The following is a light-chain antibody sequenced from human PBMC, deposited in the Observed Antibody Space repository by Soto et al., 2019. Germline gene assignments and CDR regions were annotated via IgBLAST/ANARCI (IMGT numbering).Light chain of an antibody. CDR2: DAY. CDR1: QNINSK. Sequence: DIQMTQSPSTLSASVGDRVAITCRASQNINSKLAWYQKKPGKAPKLLISDAYSLESGVPSRFSGSGSGTEFTLTIGGLQPDDFATYYCRQYDTYFRYTFGQGTTLDIK. V-gene: IGKV1-5*01. J-gene: IGKJ2*01. CDR3: RQYDTYFRYT.